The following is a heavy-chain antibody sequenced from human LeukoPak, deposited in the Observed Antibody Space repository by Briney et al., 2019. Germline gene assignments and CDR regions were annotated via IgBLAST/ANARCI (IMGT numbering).Heavy chain of an antibody. CDR3: AKGRATTTVTSAYFDY. CDR1: GFTFSSYA. CDR2: ISGSGGST. Sequence: GGSLRLSCAASGFTFSSYAMSWVRQAPGKGLEWVSAISGSGGSTYYADSVKGWFTISRDNSKNTLYLQMNSLRAEDTAVYYCAKGRATTTVTSAYFDYWGQGTLVTVSS. D-gene: IGHD4-17*01. J-gene: IGHJ4*02. V-gene: IGHV3-23*01.